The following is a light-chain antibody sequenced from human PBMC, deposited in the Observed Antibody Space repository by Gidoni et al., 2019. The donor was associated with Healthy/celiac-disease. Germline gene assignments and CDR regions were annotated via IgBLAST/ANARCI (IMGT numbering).Light chain of an antibody. CDR1: QRVSSSY. V-gene: IGKV3-20*01. CDR2: GAS. CDR3: QQYGSSPGVT. J-gene: IGKJ5*01. Sequence: EIVLTQSPGTLSLSPGERATLSCRASQRVSSSYLAWYQQKPGQAPRLLIYGASSRATGIPDRFSGSGSGTDFTLTISRLEPEDFAVYYCQQYGSSPGVTFGQGTRLEIK.